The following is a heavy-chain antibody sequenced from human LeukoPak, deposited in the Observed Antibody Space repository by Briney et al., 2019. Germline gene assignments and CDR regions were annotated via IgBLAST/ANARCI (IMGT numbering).Heavy chain of an antibody. CDR3: ARIVVPAADWFDP. D-gene: IGHD2-2*01. Sequence: ASVKVSCKASGYTFTGYYMHWVRRAPGQGLEWMGWINPNSGGTNYAQKFQGRVTMTRDTSISTAYMELSRLRSDDTAVYYCARIVVPAADWFDPWGQGTLVTVSS. CDR2: INPNSGGT. V-gene: IGHV1-2*02. J-gene: IGHJ5*02. CDR1: GYTFTGYY.